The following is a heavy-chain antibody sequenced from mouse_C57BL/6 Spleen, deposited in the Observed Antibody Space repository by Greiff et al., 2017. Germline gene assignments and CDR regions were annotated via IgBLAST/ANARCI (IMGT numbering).Heavy chain of an antibody. Sequence: VKLQQPGAELVKPGASVKLSCKASGYTFTSYWMQWVKQRPGQGLEWIGEIDPSDSYTNYNQKFKGKATLTVDTSSSTAYMQLSSLTSEDSAVYYCARRITTVVATDFDVWGTGTTVTVSS. CDR2: IDPSDSYT. CDR3: ARRITTVVATDFDV. J-gene: IGHJ1*03. D-gene: IGHD1-1*01. V-gene: IGHV1-50*01. CDR1: GYTFTSYW.